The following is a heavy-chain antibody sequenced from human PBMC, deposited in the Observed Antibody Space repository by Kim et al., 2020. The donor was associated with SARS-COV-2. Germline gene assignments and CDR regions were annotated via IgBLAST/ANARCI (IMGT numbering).Heavy chain of an antibody. J-gene: IGHJ6*03. CDR2: INPNSGGT. CDR1: GYTFTGYY. D-gene: IGHD3-3*01. Sequence: ASVKVSCKASGYTFTGYYMHWVRQAPGQGLEWMGWINPNSGGTNYAQKFQGRVTMTRDTSISTAYMELSRLRSDDTAVYYCAREPYYDFWSGFMDVWGKGTTVTVSS. CDR3: AREPYYDFWSGFMDV. V-gene: IGHV1-2*02.